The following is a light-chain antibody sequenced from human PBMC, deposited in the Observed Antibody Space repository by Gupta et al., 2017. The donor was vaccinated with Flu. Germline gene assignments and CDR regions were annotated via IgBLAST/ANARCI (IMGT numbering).Light chain of an antibody. V-gene: IGKV4-1*01. CDR1: QSVLYSSNNKNY. Sequence: DIVMTHSPDSLAVSLGERATINCKSSQSVLYSSNNKNYLAWYQQKPGQPPKLLIYWASTREAGVPDRFSGSGYGTDFTLTISSRQAEDVAGYYCQLYDSTPPRSFGQGTKLEIK. CDR3: QLYDSTPPRS. J-gene: IGKJ2*03. CDR2: WAS.